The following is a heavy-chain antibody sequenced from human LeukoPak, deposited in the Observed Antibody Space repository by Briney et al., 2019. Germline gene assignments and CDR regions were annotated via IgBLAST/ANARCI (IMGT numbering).Heavy chain of an antibody. Sequence: GASVKVSCKASGGTFSSYAISWVRQAPGQGLEWMGWISAYNGNTNYAQKLQGRVTMTTDTSTSTAYMELRSLRSDDTAVYYCARDLDSSRTYDAFDIWGQGTMVTVSS. CDR1: GGTFSSYA. J-gene: IGHJ3*02. CDR3: ARDLDSSRTYDAFDI. D-gene: IGHD3-22*01. CDR2: ISAYNGNT. V-gene: IGHV1-18*01.